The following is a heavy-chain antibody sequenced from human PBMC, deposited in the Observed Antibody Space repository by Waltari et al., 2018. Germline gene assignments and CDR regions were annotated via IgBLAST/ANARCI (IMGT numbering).Heavy chain of an antibody. Sequence: QVQLVQSGAEVKKPGSSVKVSCKASGGTFSSYAISWVRQAPGQGLEWMGGINPNSGGTNYAQKFQGWVTMTRDTSISTAYMELSRLRSDDTAVYYCARDRGAVSDAFDIWGQGTMVTVSS. CDR2: INPNSGGT. CDR1: GGTFSSYA. J-gene: IGHJ3*02. V-gene: IGHV1-2*04. D-gene: IGHD3-10*01. CDR3: ARDRGAVSDAFDI.